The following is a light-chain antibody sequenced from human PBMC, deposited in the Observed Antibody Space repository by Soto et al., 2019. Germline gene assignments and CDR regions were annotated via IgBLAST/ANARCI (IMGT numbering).Light chain of an antibody. CDR2: DAS. Sequence: EIVLTQSPATLSLSPGERATLACRASQSVSSYLAWYQQKPGQARRLLIYDASNRATGIPARFSGSGSGTDFTLTISSLEPEDFAVYYCQQRSSAFGQGTKVEIK. CDR1: QSVSSY. V-gene: IGKV3-11*01. CDR3: QQRSSA. J-gene: IGKJ1*01.